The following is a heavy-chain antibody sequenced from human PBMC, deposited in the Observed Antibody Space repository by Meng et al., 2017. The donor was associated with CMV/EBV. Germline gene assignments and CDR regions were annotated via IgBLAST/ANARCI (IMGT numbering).Heavy chain of an antibody. CDR1: GVTFSSCT. D-gene: IGHD2-2*01. V-gene: IGHV1-69*13. CDR2: ITPIFGVA. CDR3: ATGATTSRFRVDY. J-gene: IGHJ4*02. Sequence: SVKVSCKASGVTFSSCTLSWVRQAPGQGLEWMGGITPIFGVAQYAQNFQGRVTTTADEYTNTAYMDVSSLRAEDTAVYYCATGATTSRFRVDYWGQGTLVTVSS.